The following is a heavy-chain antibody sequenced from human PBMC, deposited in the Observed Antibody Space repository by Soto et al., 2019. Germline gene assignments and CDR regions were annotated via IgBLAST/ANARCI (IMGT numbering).Heavy chain of an antibody. Sequence: QVQLVQSGAEVKKPGASVKVSCKASGYTFTSYAMHWVRQAPGQRLEWMGWINAGNGNTKYSQKFQGRVTITRDTSASTAYMELSSLRSEDTAVYYCAMRGKSAARPPGRPGKDAFDIWGQGTMVTVSS. CDR1: GYTFTSYA. CDR3: AMRGKSAARPPGRPGKDAFDI. V-gene: IGHV1-3*01. J-gene: IGHJ3*02. D-gene: IGHD6-6*01. CDR2: INAGNGNT.